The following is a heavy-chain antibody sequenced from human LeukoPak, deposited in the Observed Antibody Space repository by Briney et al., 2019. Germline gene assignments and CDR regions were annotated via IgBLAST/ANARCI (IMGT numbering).Heavy chain of an antibody. CDR1: GFTFSNYW. CDR3: ARDYSGYDDY. J-gene: IGHJ4*02. CDR2: TNTDGSST. V-gene: IGHV3-74*01. Sequence: GGSLILSCAASGFTFSNYWVHWVRQAPGKGLVWVSHTNTDGSSTSYADSVKGRFTISRDNAKNTLYLQMNSLRAEDTAVYYCARDYSGYDDYWGQGTLVTVSS. D-gene: IGHD5-12*01.